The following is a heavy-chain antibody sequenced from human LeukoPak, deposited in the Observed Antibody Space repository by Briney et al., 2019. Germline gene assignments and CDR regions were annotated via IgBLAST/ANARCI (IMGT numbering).Heavy chain of an antibody. D-gene: IGHD3-22*01. CDR2: IYHSGST. J-gene: IGHJ5*02. V-gene: IGHV4-30-2*01. Sequence: SETLSLTCAVSGGPISSGGYSWSSIRQPPGKGLEWIGYIYHSGSTYYNPSVKSRVTISVDRSKNQFSLKLSSVTAADTAVYYCARHYDSSGYSGNWFDPWGQGTLVTVSS. CDR1: GGPISSGGYS. CDR3: ARHYDSSGYSGNWFDP.